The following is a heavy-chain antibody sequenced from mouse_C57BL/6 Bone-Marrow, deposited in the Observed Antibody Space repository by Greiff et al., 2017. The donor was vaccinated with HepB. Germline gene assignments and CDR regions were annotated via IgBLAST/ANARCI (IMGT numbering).Heavy chain of an antibody. CDR1: GFNIKDDY. Sequence: VQLKQSGAELVRPGASVKLSCTASGFNIKDDYMHWVKQRPEQGLEWIGWIDPENGDTEYASKFQGKATITADTSSNTAYLQLSSLTSEDTAVYYCTTGGDYDWFAYWGQGTLVTVSA. J-gene: IGHJ3*01. CDR3: TTGGDYDWFAY. CDR2: IDPENGDT. V-gene: IGHV14-4*01. D-gene: IGHD2-4*01.